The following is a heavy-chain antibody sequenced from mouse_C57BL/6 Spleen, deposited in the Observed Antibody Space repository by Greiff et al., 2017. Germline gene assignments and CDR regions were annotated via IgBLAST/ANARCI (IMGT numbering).Heavy chain of an antibody. D-gene: IGHD1-1*01. CDR3: AKPLYYYGSSSFAD. V-gene: IGHV1-64*01. Sequence: QVQLQQPGAELVKPGASVKLSCKASGYTFTSYWMHWVKQRPGQGLEWIGMIHPNSGSTNYNEKFKSKATLTVDKSSSTAYMQLSSLTSEDSAVYYCAKPLYYYGSSSFADWGQGTLVTVSA. CDR2: IHPNSGST. J-gene: IGHJ3*01. CDR1: GYTFTSYW.